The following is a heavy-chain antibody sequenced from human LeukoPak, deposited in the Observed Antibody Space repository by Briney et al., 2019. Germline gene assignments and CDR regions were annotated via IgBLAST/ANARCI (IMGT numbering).Heavy chain of an antibody. CDR3: ARARGGYDFDY. CDR2: IKQDGSEK. CDR1: RFTFGSYW. V-gene: IGHV3-7*03. J-gene: IGHJ4*02. Sequence: GGSLRLSCAASRFTFGSYWMSWVRQAPGKGLEWVANIKQDGSEKYYVDPVKGRFTISRDNAKNSLYLQLNSLRAEDTAVYYCARARGGYDFDYWGQGTLVTVSS. D-gene: IGHD5-12*01.